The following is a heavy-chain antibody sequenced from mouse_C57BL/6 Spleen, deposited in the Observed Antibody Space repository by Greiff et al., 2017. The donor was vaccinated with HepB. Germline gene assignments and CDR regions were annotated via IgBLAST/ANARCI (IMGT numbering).Heavy chain of an antibody. CDR3: ARGGYGNGGFDY. J-gene: IGHJ2*01. V-gene: IGHV1-80*01. Sequence: VQLQQSGAVLVKPGASVKISCKASGYAFRSYWLNWVNQRPGKGLEWIGQIYPGDGYTNYNGKFKGKATLPADKSSSTAYMQLSSLTSEDSAVYFCARGGYGNGGFDYWGQGTTLTVSS. CDR1: GYAFRSYW. D-gene: IGHD2-1*01. CDR2: IYPGDGYT.